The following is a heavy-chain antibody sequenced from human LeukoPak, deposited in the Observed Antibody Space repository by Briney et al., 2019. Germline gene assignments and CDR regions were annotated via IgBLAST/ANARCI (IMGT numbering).Heavy chain of an antibody. CDR3: ARGIVEGYSYGWFYYMDV. Sequence: SETLSLTCTVSGGSISSYYWNRMRQPPGKGMEWIGYIFRSGSTNYNPSLKSRVTISVDTSKNHFSLNLGSVTAADTAVYYCARGIVEGYSYGWFYYMDVWGKGTTVTVSS. D-gene: IGHD5-18*01. CDR2: IFRSGST. CDR1: GGSISSYY. V-gene: IGHV4-59*01. J-gene: IGHJ6*03.